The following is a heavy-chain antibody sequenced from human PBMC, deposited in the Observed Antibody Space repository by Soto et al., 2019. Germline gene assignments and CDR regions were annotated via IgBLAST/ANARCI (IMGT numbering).Heavy chain of an antibody. J-gene: IGHJ6*02. Sequence: SETLSLTCAVSGGSISSGGYSWSWIRQPPGKGLEWIGYIYHSGSTYYNPSLKSRVTISVDKSKNQFSLKLSSVTAADTAVYYCARHPSRRYYDSSGYYYPLVYVLAVCGQGTSVTGSS. V-gene: IGHV4-30-2*01. D-gene: IGHD3-22*01. CDR3: ARHPSRRYYDSSGYYYPLVYVLAV. CDR2: IYHSGST. CDR1: GGSISSGGYS.